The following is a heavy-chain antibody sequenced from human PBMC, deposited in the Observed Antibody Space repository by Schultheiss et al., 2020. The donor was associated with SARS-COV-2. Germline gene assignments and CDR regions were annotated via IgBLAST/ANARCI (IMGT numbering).Heavy chain of an antibody. Sequence: SQTLSLTCTVSGGSVSDGSYYWTWIRQSPGKGLEWIGYIYYTGSTNYNPSLKSRVTISVDTSKNQFSLKLSSVTAADTAVYYCARAPMVQGVIGFDYWGQGTLVTVSS. V-gene: IGHV4-61*01. CDR1: GGSVSDGSYY. J-gene: IGHJ4*02. CDR2: IYYTGST. CDR3: ARAPMVQGVIGFDY. D-gene: IGHD3-10*01.